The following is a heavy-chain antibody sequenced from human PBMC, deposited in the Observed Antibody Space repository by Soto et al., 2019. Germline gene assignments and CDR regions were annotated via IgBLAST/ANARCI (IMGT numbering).Heavy chain of an antibody. V-gene: IGHV4-59*01. J-gene: IGHJ4*02. CDR2: IYYSGST. Sequence: KPSETLSLTCTVSGCSISSYYWSWIRQPPGKGLEWIGYIYYSGSTNYNPSLKSRVTISVDTSKNQFSLKLSSVTAADTAVYYCARAPRGNYGYPSYFDYWGQGTLVTVSS. CDR3: ARAPRGNYGYPSYFDY. D-gene: IGHD3-10*01. CDR1: GCSISSYY.